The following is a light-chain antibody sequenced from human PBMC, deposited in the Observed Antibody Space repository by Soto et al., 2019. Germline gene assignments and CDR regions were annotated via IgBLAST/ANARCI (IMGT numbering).Light chain of an antibody. Sequence: QSALTQPASVSGSPGLSITISCTGSSSDIGTYNYVSWYQQHPGKAPKLLISEVSNRPSGVSHRFSGSKSGNTASLTISGLQAEDEADYYCSSYTTSRSWVFGGGTKLTVL. J-gene: IGLJ3*02. CDR3: SSYTTSRSWV. V-gene: IGLV2-14*01. CDR2: EVS. CDR1: SSDIGTYNY.